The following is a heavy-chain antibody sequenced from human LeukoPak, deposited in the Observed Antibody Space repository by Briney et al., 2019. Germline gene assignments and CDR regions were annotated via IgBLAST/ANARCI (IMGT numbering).Heavy chain of an antibody. D-gene: IGHD3-3*02. Sequence: GGSLRLSCAASGFTFSTSVMSWVSQAPGKGLEWVSSISSSSSYIYYADSVKGRFTISRDNSKNTLSLQMNSLRAEDTAVYYCAKPRGGLAYYMDVWGKGTTVTVSS. CDR3: AKPRGGLAYYMDV. CDR1: GFTFSTSV. J-gene: IGHJ6*03. V-gene: IGHV3-23*01. CDR2: ISSSSSYI.